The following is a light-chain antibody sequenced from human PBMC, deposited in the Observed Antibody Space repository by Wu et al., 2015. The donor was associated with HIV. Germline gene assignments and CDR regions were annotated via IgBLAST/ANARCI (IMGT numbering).Light chain of an antibody. Sequence: AIQMTQSPSSLSASVGDRVTMTCRASQDIRNDLGWYQQKPGKAPKVLIYAASSLQSGVPSRFSGSGSGTHFTLTISSLQPEDFATYYCQQYYSTPDSFGQGTKLEIK. CDR2: AAS. J-gene: IGKJ2*03. CDR3: QQYYSTPDS. CDR1: QDIRND. V-gene: IGKV1-6*01.